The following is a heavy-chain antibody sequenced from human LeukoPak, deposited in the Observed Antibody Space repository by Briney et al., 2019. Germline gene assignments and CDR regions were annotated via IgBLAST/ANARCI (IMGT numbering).Heavy chain of an antibody. Sequence: GGSLRLSCAASGFSISNSAMSWVRQAPGKGLEWVSLIIGSSGSTFYADSVKGRFTISRDNSKNTLFLQMNSLRAEDTAAYYCAKGAYDYIEMGYFDYWGQGTLVTVSS. CDR3: AKGAYDYIEMGYFDY. D-gene: IGHD5-12*01. CDR1: GFSISNSA. J-gene: IGHJ4*02. CDR2: IIGSSGST. V-gene: IGHV3-23*01.